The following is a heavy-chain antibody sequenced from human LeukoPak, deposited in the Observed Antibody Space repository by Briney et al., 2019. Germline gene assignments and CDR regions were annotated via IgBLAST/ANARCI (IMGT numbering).Heavy chain of an antibody. V-gene: IGHV1-69*05. CDR3: ARGYSGSYYGFWFDP. CDR2: IIPIFGTA. D-gene: IGHD1-26*01. Sequence: ASVKVSCKASGGTFSSYAISWLRQAPGQGLELMGGIIPIFGTANYAQKFQGRVTITTDESTSTAYMELSSLRSEDTAVYYCARGYSGSYYGFWFDPWGQGTLVTVSS. J-gene: IGHJ5*02. CDR1: GGTFSSYA.